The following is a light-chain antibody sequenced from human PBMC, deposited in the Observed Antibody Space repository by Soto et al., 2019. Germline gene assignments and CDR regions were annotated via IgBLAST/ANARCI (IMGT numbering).Light chain of an antibody. J-gene: IGLJ3*02. CDR3: SSFTTSKTWV. CDR1: SSEVGAYDY. CDR2: EVS. V-gene: IGLV2-14*01. Sequence: QSVLTQPASVSGSTRQSITTSCTGTSSEVGAYDYVSWYQQHPGKAPKFMLYEVSNRPSGLSDRFSGSKSGNTASLTISGLQAEDEADYYCSSFTTSKTWVFGGGTKLTVL.